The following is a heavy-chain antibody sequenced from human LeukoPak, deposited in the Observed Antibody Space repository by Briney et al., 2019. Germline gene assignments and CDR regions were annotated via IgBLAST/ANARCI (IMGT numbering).Heavy chain of an antibody. Sequence: GGSLRLSCAASGFTFSNHWIHWVRQAPGKGLVWVSRIKTGGSVTNYVDSVEGRFTISRDTAKNTVYLQMNSLRVEETAIYYCARGISMDVWGQGTTVTVSS. CDR2: IKTGGSVT. CDR1: GFTFSNHW. CDR3: ARGISMDV. J-gene: IGHJ6*02. V-gene: IGHV3-74*01.